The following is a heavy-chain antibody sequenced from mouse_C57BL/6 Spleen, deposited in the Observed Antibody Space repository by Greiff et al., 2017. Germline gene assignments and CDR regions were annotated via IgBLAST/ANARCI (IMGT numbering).Heavy chain of an antibody. CDR2: IYPGSGST. CDR1: GYTFTSYW. D-gene: IGHD2-4*01. J-gene: IGHJ4*01. V-gene: IGHV1-55*01. Sequence: VQLQQPGAELVKPGASVKMSCKASGYTFTSYWITWVKQRPGQGLEWIGDIYPGSGSTNYNEKFKSKATLTVDTSSSTAYMQLSSLTSEDSAVYYCARYGGLRRYAMDYWGQGTSVTVSS. CDR3: ARYGGLRRYAMDY.